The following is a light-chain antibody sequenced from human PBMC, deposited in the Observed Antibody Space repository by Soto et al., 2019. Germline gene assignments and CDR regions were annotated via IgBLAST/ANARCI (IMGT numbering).Light chain of an antibody. CDR3: QQYDNLPLT. J-gene: IGKJ4*01. V-gene: IGKV1-33*01. CDR1: QDISNY. Sequence: DIQMTQSPSSLSASVGDRVTITCQASQDISNYLNWYKQKPGKAPKLLIYDASNLETGVTSRFSGSGSGTDFTFTISSLQPEDIATYYCQQYDNLPLTFGGGTKGDIK. CDR2: DAS.